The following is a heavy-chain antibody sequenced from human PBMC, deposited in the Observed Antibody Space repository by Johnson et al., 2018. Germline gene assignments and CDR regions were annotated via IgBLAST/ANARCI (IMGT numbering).Heavy chain of an antibody. CDR2: IYHSGST. CDR3: ARDNMNPYDFWSGLTHAGAFDI. D-gene: IGHD3-3*01. J-gene: IGHJ3*02. Sequence: QVQLQESGPGLVKPSGTLSLTCAVSGGSISSSNWWSWVRQPPGKGLEWIGEIYHSGSTNYNPSLKSRVTISVDKSKNQFSLKLSSVTAADPAVYYCARDNMNPYDFWSGLTHAGAFDIWGQGTMVTVSS. CDR1: GGSISSSNW. V-gene: IGHV4-4*02.